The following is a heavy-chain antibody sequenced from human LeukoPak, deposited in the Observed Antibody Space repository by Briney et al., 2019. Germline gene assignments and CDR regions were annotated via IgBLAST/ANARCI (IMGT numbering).Heavy chain of an antibody. D-gene: IGHD5-18*01. J-gene: IGHJ6*03. CDR1: GFTFSDYT. CDR3: ARIPSGYTLGYGYYYYYMDV. CDR2: ISTSSSTI. V-gene: IGHV3-48*04. Sequence: GGSLRLSCKVSGFTFSDYTMTWVRQAPGKGLEWVSYISTSSSTIYYADSVKGRFTISRDNTKNSLYLQMNSLRAEDTAVYYCARIPSGYTLGYGYYYYYMDVWGKGATVTVSS.